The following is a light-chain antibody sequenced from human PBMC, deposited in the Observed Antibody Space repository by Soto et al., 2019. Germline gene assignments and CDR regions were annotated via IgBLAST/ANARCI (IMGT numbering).Light chain of an antibody. CDR2: GAS. V-gene: IGKV3-15*01. J-gene: IGKJ5*01. Sequence: EIVMTQSPATLSVSPGERATLFCRASQSVSGNLAWYQHRPGQAPRLLIYGASTRATGIPARFSGSGSGTEFTLNISSLQSEDFAVYYCQQYNNWPPITVGQGTRLEIK. CDR3: QQYNNWPPIT. CDR1: QSVSGN.